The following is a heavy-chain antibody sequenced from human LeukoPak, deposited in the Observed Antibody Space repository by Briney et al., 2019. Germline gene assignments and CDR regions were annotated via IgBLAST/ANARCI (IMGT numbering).Heavy chain of an antibody. D-gene: IGHD3-3*01. CDR3: ARDLFFARFDA. CDR1: GFTFSEYW. CDR2: INQDGSET. J-gene: IGHJ5*02. Sequence: GGPLRLSCVEYGFTFSEYWMSWVRQAPGKGPEWVANINQDGSETHYVDSLKGRFTISRDNAKNSLYLQMNSLRADDTAVYYCARDLFFARFDAWGQGTLVTVSS. V-gene: IGHV3-7*01.